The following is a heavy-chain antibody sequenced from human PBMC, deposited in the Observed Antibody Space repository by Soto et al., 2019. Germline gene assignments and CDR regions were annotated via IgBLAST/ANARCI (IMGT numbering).Heavy chain of an antibody. CDR2: IYSGGST. Sequence: QVQLQESGPGLVKPSETLSLTCTVSGGFVNSDTHSWSWIRQTPGKRLEWIGFIYSGGSTKNPSLRSRVTMSVDTSKNQFSLKLRSVIDVDTAVYHCARFVRSCSATTCSTRSDVWGQGITVTVSS. J-gene: IGHJ6*02. CDR3: ARFVRSCSATTCSTRSDV. V-gene: IGHV4-61*01. CDR1: GGFVNSDTHS. D-gene: IGHD2-2*01.